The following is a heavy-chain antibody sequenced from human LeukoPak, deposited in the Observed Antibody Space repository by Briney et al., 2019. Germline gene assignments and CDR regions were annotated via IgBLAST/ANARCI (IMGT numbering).Heavy chain of an antibody. V-gene: IGHV3-48*02. D-gene: IGHD6-13*01. CDR1: GFTLGSYS. J-gene: IGHJ4*02. CDR2: INSGGSTK. Sequence: AGGSLRLSCAASGFTLGSYSMNWVRQAPGKGLEWVSYINSGGSTKYYADSVKGRFTISRDNAKSTLYLQMNSLRDEDTAVYYCARLSGSSSWYGIDYWGQETLVTVSS. CDR3: ARLSGSSSWYGIDY.